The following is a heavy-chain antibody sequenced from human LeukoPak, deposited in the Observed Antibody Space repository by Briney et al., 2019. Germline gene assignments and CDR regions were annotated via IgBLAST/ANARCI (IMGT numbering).Heavy chain of an antibody. CDR1: GFTFSNYG. Sequence: TGGSLRLSCVASGFTFSNYGMHWVRQAPGKGLEWVSFIRYDGSNKYYADSVKGRLTISRDNSKNTLYLQMNSLRAEDTAVYYCARDRGGYLDYWGQGTLVTVSS. V-gene: IGHV3-30*02. D-gene: IGHD2-15*01. CDR3: ARDRGGYLDY. J-gene: IGHJ4*02. CDR2: IRYDGSNK.